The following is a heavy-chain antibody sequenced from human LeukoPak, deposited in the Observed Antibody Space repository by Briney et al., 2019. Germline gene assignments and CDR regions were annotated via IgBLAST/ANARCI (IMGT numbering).Heavy chain of an antibody. Sequence: SETLSLTCTVSGGSVSSGTYYWSWIRRPPGKGLEWIGYIYYSGSTNYNPSLKSRVTISVDTSKNQFSLKLISVTAADTAVYYCARDRVRGNSNPFFDYWGQGTLVTVSS. J-gene: IGHJ4*02. CDR3: ARDRVRGNSNPFFDY. V-gene: IGHV4-61*01. CDR2: IYYSGST. D-gene: IGHD4-11*01. CDR1: GGSVSSGTYY.